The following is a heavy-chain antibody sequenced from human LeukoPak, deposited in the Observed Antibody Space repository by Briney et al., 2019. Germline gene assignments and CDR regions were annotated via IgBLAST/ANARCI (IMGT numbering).Heavy chain of an antibody. V-gene: IGHV3-21*01. D-gene: IGHD6-19*01. CDR3: ARFETVAANWFEP. J-gene: IGHJ5*02. Sequence: GGSLRLSCAASGFTFSRYSMNWVRQAPGKGLEWVSSISGSSTYIIYADSVRGRFTTSRDDAKNSLFLQMNTLRAEDTALYYCARFETVAANWFEPWGQGTLVTVSS. CDR2: ISGSSTYI. CDR1: GFTFSRYS.